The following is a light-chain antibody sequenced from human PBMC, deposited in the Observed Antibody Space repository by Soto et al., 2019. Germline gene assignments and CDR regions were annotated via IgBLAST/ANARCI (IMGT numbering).Light chain of an antibody. CDR1: QSINSN. J-gene: IGKJ5*01. CDR3: QQYGSSPT. CDR2: GAS. Sequence: VTTQSPATLSVTPGERATLHCTASQSINSNLAWYQQKPGQAPRLLIYGASTRATGVPDRFSKSGSGTDFTLTISRLEPEDFAVYYCQQYGSSPTFGQGTRLELK. V-gene: IGKV3-20*01.